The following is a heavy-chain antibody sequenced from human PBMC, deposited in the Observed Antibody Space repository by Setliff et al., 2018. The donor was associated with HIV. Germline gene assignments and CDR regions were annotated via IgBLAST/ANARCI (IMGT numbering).Heavy chain of an antibody. CDR2: IYQTGNT. V-gene: IGHV4-38-2*02. J-gene: IGHJ5*02. Sequence: SETLSLTCSVSGYSINNGYYWGWIRQPPGKGLEWVATIYQTGNTYYSPSLKSRVTVSMDMSRNQFSVKLNSATAADTAVYYCARHGLLCFGAGYNWFDPWGQGTLVTVSS. D-gene: IGHD3-10*01. CDR1: GYSINNGYY. CDR3: ARHGLLCFGAGYNWFDP.